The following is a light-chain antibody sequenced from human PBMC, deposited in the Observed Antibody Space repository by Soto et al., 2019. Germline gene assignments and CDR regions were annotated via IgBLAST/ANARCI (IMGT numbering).Light chain of an antibody. CDR1: ETTSTF. J-gene: IGKJ5*01. Sequence: DIQMTQSPSSLSASVGDRVTLTCRASETTSTFLNWYQHKPGRAPKLLIYAASRLQSGVPSRFSGSGSGTDFTLTINGLQPEDFASYYCQQSYSLSPITFGQGTQL. V-gene: IGKV1-39*01. CDR2: AAS. CDR3: QQSYSLSPIT.